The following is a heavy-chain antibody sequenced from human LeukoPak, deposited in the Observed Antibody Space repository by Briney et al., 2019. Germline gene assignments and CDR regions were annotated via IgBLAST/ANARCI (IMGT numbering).Heavy chain of an antibody. CDR3: ARGHVLVPAATDY. V-gene: IGHV1-8*01. Sequence: GASVTASCKASGYTFTSYQINWVRQATGQGLEWMGWMNPDNGNTGFAQNFQGRVTMTRNISISTAYMALSSLRSGDTAVYYCARGHVLVPAATDYWGQGTLVTVSS. D-gene: IGHD2-2*01. CDR2: MNPDNGNT. J-gene: IGHJ4*02. CDR1: GYTFTSYQ.